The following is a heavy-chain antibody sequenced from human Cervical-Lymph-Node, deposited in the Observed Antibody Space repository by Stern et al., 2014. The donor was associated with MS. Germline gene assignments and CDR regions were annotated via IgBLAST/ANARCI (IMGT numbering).Heavy chain of an antibody. J-gene: IGHJ4*02. V-gene: IGHV3-21*01. CDR2: ISSSSSYI. D-gene: IGHD3-22*01. Sequence: VQLVESVGGLVKPGGSLRLSCAASGFTFSSYSMNWVRQAPGKGLEWVSSISSSSSYIYYAASVKGRFTISRDNAKNSLYLQMNSLRAEDTAVYYCARDAPKITMMDYWGQGTLVTVSS. CDR1: GFTFSSYS. CDR3: ARDAPKITMMDY.